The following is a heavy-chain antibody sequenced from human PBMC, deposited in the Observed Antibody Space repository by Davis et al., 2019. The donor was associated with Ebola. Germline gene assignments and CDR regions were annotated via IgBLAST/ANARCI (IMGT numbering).Heavy chain of an antibody. V-gene: IGHV5-10-1*01. CDR1: GYTFTTSW. CDR3: ARSYYFDSSGFYPLGY. D-gene: IGHD3-22*01. J-gene: IGHJ4*02. CDR2: IDPSDSHT. Sequence: PGGSLRLSCKASGYTFTTSWIVWVRQMPGKGLEWMGRIDPSDSHTNYSPSFQGHVTISADKSINTAYLQWTSLQASDTAMYFCARSYYFDSSGFYPLGYWGQGTVVTVYS.